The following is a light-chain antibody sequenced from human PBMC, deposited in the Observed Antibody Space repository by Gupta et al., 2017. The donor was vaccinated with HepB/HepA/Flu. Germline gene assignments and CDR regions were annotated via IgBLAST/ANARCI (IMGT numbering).Light chain of an antibody. V-gene: IGLV3-10*01. CDR2: EDS. J-gene: IGLJ2*01. CDR1: ALPKRY. CDR3: YSTDNSVNPV. Sequence: SYELPQPPSVSVSPGQTARITCSGDALPKRYAYWYQKKSGQAPVLVIYEDSKRPSGIPERFSGSRSGTMATLTISGAQVEDEADYYCYSTDNSVNPVFGGGTKLTVL.